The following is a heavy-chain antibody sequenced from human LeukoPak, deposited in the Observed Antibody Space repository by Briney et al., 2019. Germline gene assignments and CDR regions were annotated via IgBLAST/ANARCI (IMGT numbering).Heavy chain of an antibody. Sequence: SVKVSCKASGGTFSSYAISWVRQAPGQGLEWMGRIIPILGIANYAQKFQGRVTTTADKSTSTAYMELSSLRSEDTAVYYCARVGVYSGYDGQEYWGQGTLVTVSS. J-gene: IGHJ4*02. CDR2: IIPILGIA. CDR3: ARVGVYSGYDGQEY. D-gene: IGHD5-12*01. CDR1: GGTFSSYA. V-gene: IGHV1-69*04.